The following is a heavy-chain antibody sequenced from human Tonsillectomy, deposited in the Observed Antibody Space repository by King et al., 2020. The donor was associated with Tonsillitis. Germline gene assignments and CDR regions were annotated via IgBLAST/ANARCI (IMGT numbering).Heavy chain of an antibody. Sequence: QLQESGPGLVKPSETLSLTCAVSGYSISSGYYWGWIRQPPGKGLEWIGSIYHSGSTYYNPSLKSRVTISVDTSKNQFSLKLSSVTAADTAVYYCARGEAVADFDYWGQGTLVTVSS. D-gene: IGHD6-19*01. CDR3: ARGEAVADFDY. V-gene: IGHV4-38-2*01. CDR1: GYSISSGYY. CDR2: IYHSGST. J-gene: IGHJ4*02.